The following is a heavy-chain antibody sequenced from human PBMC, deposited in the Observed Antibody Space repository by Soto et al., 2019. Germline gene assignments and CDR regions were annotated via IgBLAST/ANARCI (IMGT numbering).Heavy chain of an antibody. CDR2: ITGNDGGT. Sequence: GGSLRLSCAASGFTFSSYVMTWVRQAPGKGLEWVSTITGNDGGTYYADSLKGRFTISRDNAKNTLYLQMNSVRAEDTGVYYCARDQTMAGPTTFDYCGQGTLVTVSS. CDR3: ARDQTMAGPTTFDY. J-gene: IGHJ4*02. CDR1: GFTFSSYV. V-gene: IGHV3-23*01. D-gene: IGHD6-19*01.